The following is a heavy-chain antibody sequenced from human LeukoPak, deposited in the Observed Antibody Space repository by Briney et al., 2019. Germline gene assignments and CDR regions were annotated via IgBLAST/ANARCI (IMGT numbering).Heavy chain of an antibody. Sequence: GGSLRLSCAASGFTFSSYEMNWVRQAPGKGLEWVSYISSSGSTIYYADSVKGRFTIFRDNAKNSLYLQMNSLRAEDTAVYYCARDVLLWFGGIQSRNAFDIWGQGTMVTVSS. CDR1: GFTFSSYE. V-gene: IGHV3-48*03. CDR2: ISSSGSTI. CDR3: ARDVLLWFGGIQSRNAFDI. D-gene: IGHD3-10*01. J-gene: IGHJ3*02.